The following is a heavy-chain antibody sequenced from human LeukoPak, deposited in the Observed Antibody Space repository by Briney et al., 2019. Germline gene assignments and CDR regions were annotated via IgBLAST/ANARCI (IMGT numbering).Heavy chain of an antibody. CDR1: GGSISSYY. V-gene: IGHV4-4*07. CDR3: AIRAIKYYYGSGSYYNEGAFDI. Sequence: PSETLSLTCTVSGGSISSYYWSWIRQPAGKGLEWIGRIYTSGSTNYNPSLKSRVTMSVDTSKNQFSLKLSSVTAADTAVYYCAIRAIKYYYGSGSYYNEGAFDIWGQGTMVTVSS. CDR2: IYTSGST. J-gene: IGHJ3*02. D-gene: IGHD3-10*01.